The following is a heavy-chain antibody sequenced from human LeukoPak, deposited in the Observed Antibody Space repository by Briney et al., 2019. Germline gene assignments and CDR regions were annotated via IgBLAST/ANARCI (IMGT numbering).Heavy chain of an antibody. D-gene: IGHD6-13*01. CDR3: ARERRIAAAGTFDI. Sequence: PSETLSLTCAVYGGSFSGYYWSWIRQPPGKGLEWIGRIYTSGSTNYNPSLKSRVTMSVDTSKNQFSLKLSSVTAADTAVYYCARERRIAAAGTFDIWGQGTMVTVSS. CDR1: GGSFSGYY. J-gene: IGHJ3*02. V-gene: IGHV4-4*07. CDR2: IYTSGST.